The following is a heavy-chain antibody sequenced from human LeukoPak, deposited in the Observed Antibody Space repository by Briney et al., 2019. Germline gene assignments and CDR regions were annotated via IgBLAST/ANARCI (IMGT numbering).Heavy chain of an antibody. D-gene: IGHD2-15*01. Sequence: GASVKVSCKASGYSFSSYYMHWVRQAPGQGLEWMGIINPSGGGTSYAEKFQGRVTMTRDTSASTVYMELSSLRSEDTALYYCARGEYCTAGTCPAGLSWGQGTLVTVSS. J-gene: IGHJ4*02. CDR1: GYSFSSYY. CDR3: ARGEYCTAGTCPAGLS. V-gene: IGHV1-46*01. CDR2: INPSGGGT.